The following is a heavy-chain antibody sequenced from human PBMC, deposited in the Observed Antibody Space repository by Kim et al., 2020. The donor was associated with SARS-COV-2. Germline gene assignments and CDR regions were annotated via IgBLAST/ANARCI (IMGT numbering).Heavy chain of an antibody. CDR1: GGSISSSSYY. CDR2: IYYSGST. V-gene: IGHV4-39*01. Sequence: SETLSLTCTVSGGSISSSSYYWGWIRQPPGKGLEWIGSIYYSGSTYYNPSLKSRVTISVDTSKNQFSLKLSSVTAADTAVYYCARRDYYYGMDVWGQGTTVTVSS. J-gene: IGHJ6*02. CDR3: ARRDYYYGMDV.